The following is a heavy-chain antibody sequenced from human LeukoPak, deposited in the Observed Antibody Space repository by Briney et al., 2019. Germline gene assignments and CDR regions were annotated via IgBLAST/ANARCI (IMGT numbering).Heavy chain of an antibody. CDR1: GGTFSSYA. CDR3: ARRVAVARRDAFDI. CDR2: IAPILGIA. D-gene: IGHD6-19*01. Sequence: SVKVSCKASGGTFSSYAISWVRQAPGQGLEWMGRIAPILGIAHYAQKFQGRVTITADKSTSTDYMELSSLRSEDTAVYYCARRVAVARRDAFDIWGQGTMVTVSS. J-gene: IGHJ3*02. V-gene: IGHV1-69*04.